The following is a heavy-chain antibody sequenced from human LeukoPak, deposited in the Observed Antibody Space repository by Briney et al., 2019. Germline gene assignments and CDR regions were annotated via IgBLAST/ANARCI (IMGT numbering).Heavy chain of an antibody. Sequence: PSETLSLTCAVYGGSFSGYYWSWIRQPPGKGLEWIGEINHSGSTNYNPSLKSRVTISVDTSKNQFSLKLSSVTAADTAVYYCARRLSVRGPRYYYYYMDVWGKGTTVTVSS. CDR2: INHSGST. CDR3: ARRLSVRGPRYYYYYMDV. D-gene: IGHD3-10*01. J-gene: IGHJ6*03. V-gene: IGHV4-34*01. CDR1: GGSFSGYY.